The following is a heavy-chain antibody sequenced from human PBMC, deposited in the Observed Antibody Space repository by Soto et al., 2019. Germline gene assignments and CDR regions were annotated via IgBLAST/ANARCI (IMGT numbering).Heavy chain of an antibody. V-gene: IGHV1-3*04. Sequence: GASVKVCCKASGYTFTSYSMHWVRQAPGQRLEWMGWINTANGNTQHSQRFQGRVTITRDTSASTAYMELSSLRSEDTAVYYCARGQDICTNSLCYEGSYYYMDVWGKGPTVTVSS. CDR2: INTANGNT. CDR1: GYTFTSYS. J-gene: IGHJ6*03. D-gene: IGHD2-8*01. CDR3: ARGQDICTNSLCYEGSYYYMDV.